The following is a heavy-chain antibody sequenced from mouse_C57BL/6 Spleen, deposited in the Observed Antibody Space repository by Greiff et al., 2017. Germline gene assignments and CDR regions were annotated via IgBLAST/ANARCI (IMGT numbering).Heavy chain of an antibody. CDR2: ISSGGSYT. V-gene: IGHV5-6*01. Sequence: EVQLMESGGDLVKPGGSLKLSCAASGFTFSSYGMSWVRQTPDKRLEWVATISSGGSYTYYPDSVKGRFTISGDNANNTQYLQMSSLKSEDSALYYCARRPGAAWFAYWGQGTLLTVSA. D-gene: IGHD4-1*01. CDR1: GFTFSSYG. CDR3: ARRPGAAWFAY. J-gene: IGHJ3*01.